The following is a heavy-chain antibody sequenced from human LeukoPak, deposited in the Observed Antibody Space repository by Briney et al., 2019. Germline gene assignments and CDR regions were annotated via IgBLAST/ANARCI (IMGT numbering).Heavy chain of an antibody. CDR1: GFTVSSNY. Sequence: GGSLRLSCAASGFTVSSNYMSWVRQAPGKGLEWVSVIYSGGSTYYADSVKGRFTISRDNSKNTLYLRMNSLRAEDTAVYYCAREEYYYDSSGYFGYWGQGTLVTVSS. J-gene: IGHJ4*02. CDR2: IYSGGST. CDR3: AREEYYYDSSGYFGY. V-gene: IGHV3-53*01. D-gene: IGHD3-22*01.